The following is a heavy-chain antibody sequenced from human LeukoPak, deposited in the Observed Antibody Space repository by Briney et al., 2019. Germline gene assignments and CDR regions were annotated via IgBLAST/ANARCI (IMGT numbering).Heavy chain of an antibody. Sequence: PGGSLRLSCAASGFTFSSYAMRWVRQTPGKGLQWVGRIKRKTDGGTTDYAAPVKGRFTISRDDSKNTLHLQMNSLKTEDTAVYYCTTDDYGYWGQGTLVTVSS. CDR1: GFTFSSYA. J-gene: IGHJ4*02. CDR2: IKRKTDGGTT. D-gene: IGHD3-16*01. CDR3: TTDDYGY. V-gene: IGHV3-15*01.